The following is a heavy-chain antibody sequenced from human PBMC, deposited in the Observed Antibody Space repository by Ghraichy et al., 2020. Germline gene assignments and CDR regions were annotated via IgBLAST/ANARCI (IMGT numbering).Heavy chain of an antibody. Sequence: SVKVSCKASGGTFSSYAISWVRQAPGQGLEWMGRIIPILGIANYAQKFQGRVTITADKSTSTAYMELSSLRSEDTAVYYCARDLGGSGSSSHDYWGQGTLVTVSS. CDR1: GGTFSSYA. V-gene: IGHV1-69*04. CDR2: IIPILGIA. J-gene: IGHJ4*02. CDR3: ARDLGGSGSSSHDY. D-gene: IGHD3-10*01.